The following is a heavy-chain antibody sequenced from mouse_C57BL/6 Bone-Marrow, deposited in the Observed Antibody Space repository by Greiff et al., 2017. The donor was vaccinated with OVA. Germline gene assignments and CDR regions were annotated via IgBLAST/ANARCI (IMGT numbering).Heavy chain of an antibody. CDR1: GYTFTSYW. V-gene: IGHV1-7*01. CDR2: ITPSSGYT. CDR3: ARITTVVADY. J-gene: IGHJ2*01. Sequence: VQLKQSGAELAKPGASVKLSCKASGYTFTSYWMHWVKQRPGQGLEWIGYITPSSGYTKYNQKFKDKATLTADKSSSTAYMQLSSLTDEYSAVYYCARITTVVADYWGQGTTLTVSS. D-gene: IGHD1-1*01.